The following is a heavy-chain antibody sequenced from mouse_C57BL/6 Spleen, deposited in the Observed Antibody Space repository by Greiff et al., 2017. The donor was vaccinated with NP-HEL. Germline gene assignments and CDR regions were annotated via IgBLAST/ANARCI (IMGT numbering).Heavy chain of an antibody. V-gene: IGHV1-22*01. D-gene: IGHD1-1*01. CDR3: AREATVVATRYFDV. CDR1: GYTFTDYN. Sequence: EVQLQQSGPELVKPGASVKMSCKASGYTFTDYNMHWVKQSHGKSLEWIGYINPNNGGTSYNQKFKGKATLTVNKSSSTAYMELRSLTSEDSAVYYGAREATVVATRYFDVWGTGTTVTVSS. CDR2: INPNNGGT. J-gene: IGHJ1*03.